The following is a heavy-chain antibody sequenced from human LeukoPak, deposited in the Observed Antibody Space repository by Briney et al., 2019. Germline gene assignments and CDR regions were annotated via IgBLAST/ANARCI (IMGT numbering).Heavy chain of an antibody. V-gene: IGHV4-4*07. D-gene: IGHD3-10*01. CDR1: GGSISSYY. CDR2: IYTTGST. J-gene: IGHJ5*02. CDR3: ARDEDFWASGNWFDP. Sequence: SETLSLTCTVSGGSISSYYWSWIRQPAGKGLEWIGRIYTTGSTNYNPPLKSRVTMSVDTSKNQFSLKLSSVTAADTAFYYCARDEDFWASGNWFDPWGQGTLVTVSS.